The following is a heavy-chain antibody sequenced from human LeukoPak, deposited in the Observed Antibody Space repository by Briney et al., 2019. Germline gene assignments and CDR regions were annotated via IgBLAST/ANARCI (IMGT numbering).Heavy chain of an antibody. CDR1: GLTVSSNH. Sequence: GGSLRLSCAASGLTVSSNHMAWVRQAPGKGLEWVSVIYTGGITYYADSVQGRFTIYRDNSKNTVYLQMNSLRVEDTALYYCARDHASAGGGLDFWGQGTQVTVSS. CDR2: IYTGGIT. V-gene: IGHV3-53*01. J-gene: IGHJ4*02. CDR3: ARDHASAGGGLDF. D-gene: IGHD6-13*01.